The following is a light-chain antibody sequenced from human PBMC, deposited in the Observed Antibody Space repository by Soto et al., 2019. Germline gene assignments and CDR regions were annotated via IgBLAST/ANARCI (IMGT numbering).Light chain of an antibody. J-gene: IGKJ1*01. CDR3: QQHSHWPPWT. V-gene: IGKV1-5*03. CDR2: KAS. Sequence: DIPMTQSPSTLSGNLGDRVTITCRASQTISSWLAWYQQKPGKTPKLLIYKASSLESGAPSRFSGSRSGTEFTLTISSLQPDDFATYYCQQHSHWPPWTFGQGTKVDIK. CDR1: QTISSW.